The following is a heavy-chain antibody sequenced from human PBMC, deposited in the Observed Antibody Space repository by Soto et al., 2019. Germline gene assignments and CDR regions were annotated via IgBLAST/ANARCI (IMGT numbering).Heavy chain of an antibody. CDR1: GYSFTSYW. J-gene: IGHJ6*02. D-gene: IGHD2-15*01. Sequence: PGESLKISCKGSGYSFTSYWIGWVRQMPGKCLEWMGIIYPGDADTRYVPSFQGQVTISADKSISTACLQFSSLRASDTSMDYCAKHPRYCSGGSCYTYYYYGMDVWGQGTTV. CDR2: IYPGDADT. V-gene: IGHV5-51*01. CDR3: AKHPRYCSGGSCYTYYYYGMDV.